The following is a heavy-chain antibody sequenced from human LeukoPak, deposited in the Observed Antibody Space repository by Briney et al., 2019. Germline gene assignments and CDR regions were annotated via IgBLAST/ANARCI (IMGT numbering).Heavy chain of an antibody. CDR1: GGSSSGYY. D-gene: IGHD5-12*01. CDR3: ARVPYSGYDRIDP. J-gene: IGHJ5*02. CDR2: INHSGST. Sequence: PSETLSLTCAVYGGSSSGYYWSWIRQPPGKGLEWIGEINHSGSTNYNPSLKSRVTISVDTSKNQFSLKLSSVTAADTAVYFCARVPYSGYDRIDPWGQGTLVTVSS. V-gene: IGHV4-34*01.